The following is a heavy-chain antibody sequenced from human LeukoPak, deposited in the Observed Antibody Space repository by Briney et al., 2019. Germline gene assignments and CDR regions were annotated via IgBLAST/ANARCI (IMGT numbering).Heavy chain of an antibody. V-gene: IGHV4-4*02. CDR1: GGSISSSPW. Sequence: PSETLSLTCAVSGGSISSSPWCSWVRQPPGKGLEWIGTIYYDGNTDYNPSLKSRVTISVDKAKNQLALKLTSVTAADTAVYYCVRDPHIENYFGTNTGLRDFWGQGTLVTVSS. CDR3: VRDPHIENYFGTNTGLRDF. CDR2: IYYDGNT. J-gene: IGHJ4*02. D-gene: IGHD1-14*01.